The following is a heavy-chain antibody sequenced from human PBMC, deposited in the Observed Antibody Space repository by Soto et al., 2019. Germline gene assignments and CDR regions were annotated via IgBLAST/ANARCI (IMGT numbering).Heavy chain of an antibody. J-gene: IGHJ5*02. V-gene: IGHV1-2*04. D-gene: IGHD6-6*01. CDR3: ARGRKYSSSSLSWFDP. CDR2: INPNSGGT. CDR1: GYTFTGYY. Sequence: ASVRVAYKASGYTFTGYYMHWVRQAPGQGLEWMGWINPNSGGTNYAQKFQGWVTMTRDTSISTAYMELSRLRSDDTAVYYCARGRKYSSSSLSWFDPWGQGTLVTVSS.